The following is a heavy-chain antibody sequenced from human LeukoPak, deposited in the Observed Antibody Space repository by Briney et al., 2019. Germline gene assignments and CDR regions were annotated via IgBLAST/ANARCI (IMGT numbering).Heavy chain of an antibody. CDR2: VFTSGTT. Sequence: SETLSLTCSVSGDSMTTFGWSWIRQPAGKGLEWVGQVFTSGTTAYSASLKSRLTISLDKSNNQVSLKLISVTAADTAVYYCARHSPTGWYYFDSWGQGALVIVSS. D-gene: IGHD6-19*01. CDR3: ARHSPTGWYYFDS. CDR1: GDSMTTFG. V-gene: IGHV4-4*07. J-gene: IGHJ4*02.